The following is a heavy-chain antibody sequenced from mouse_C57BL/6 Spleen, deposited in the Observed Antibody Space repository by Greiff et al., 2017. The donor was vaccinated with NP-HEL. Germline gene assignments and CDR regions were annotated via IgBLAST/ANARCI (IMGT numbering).Heavy chain of an antibody. D-gene: IGHD1-1*01. V-gene: IGHV5-4*01. J-gene: IGHJ2*01. CDR2: ISDGGSYT. CDR3: ASDPVVGYYFDY. CDR1: GFTFSSYA. Sequence: DVQLVESGGGLVKPGGSLKLSCAASGFTFSSYAMSWVRQTPEKRLEWVATISDGGSYTYYPDNVKGRFTISRDNAKNNLYLQMSHLKSEDTAMYYCASDPVVGYYFDYWGQGTTLTVSS.